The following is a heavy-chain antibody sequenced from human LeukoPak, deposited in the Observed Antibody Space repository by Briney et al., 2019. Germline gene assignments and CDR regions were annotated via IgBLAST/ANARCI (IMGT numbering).Heavy chain of an antibody. V-gene: IGHV4-38-2*02. J-gene: IGHJ4*02. CDR1: GYSISSGYY. CDR2: MFHSGST. D-gene: IGHD6-19*01. Sequence: SETLSLTCTVSGYSISSGYYWGWIRQPPGKGLEWIGSMFHSGSTNYNPSLKSRVTISVDTSKNQFSLKLSSVTAADTAVYYCARRSLGWLVLNTFDYWGQGTLVTVSS. CDR3: ARRSLGWLVLNTFDY.